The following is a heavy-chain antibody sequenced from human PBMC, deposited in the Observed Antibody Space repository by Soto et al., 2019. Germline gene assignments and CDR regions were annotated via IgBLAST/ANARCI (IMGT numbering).Heavy chain of an antibody. CDR1: GGSISSGGYS. V-gene: IGHV4-30-2*01. CDR3: ARNEYQLLYLDP. Sequence: SETLSLTCAVSGGSISSGGYSWSWIRQPPGKGLEWIGYVYHSGSTYYNPSLKSRVTISVDRSKNQFSLKLSSVTAADTAVYYCARNEYQLLYLDPWGQGTLVTVSS. J-gene: IGHJ5*02. D-gene: IGHD2-2*02. CDR2: VYHSGST.